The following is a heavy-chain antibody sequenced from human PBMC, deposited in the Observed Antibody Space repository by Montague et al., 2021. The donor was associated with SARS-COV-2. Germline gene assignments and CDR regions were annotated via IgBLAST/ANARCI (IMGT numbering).Heavy chain of an antibody. V-gene: IGHV4-34*01. CDR1: GGSFRNYY. D-gene: IGHD2-21*01. CDR2: VDQSGNT. CDR3: ARGKRDFPIVVLRASTRTYCDS. Sequence: SETLSLTCAVYGGSFRNYYWSWVRQSPGKGLEWIGEVDQSGNTNYNPSLKSRVTISADISKNQFSVKLASATAADTGIYYCARGKRDFPIVVLRASTRTYCDSWGQGTPVTVSS. J-gene: IGHJ4*01.